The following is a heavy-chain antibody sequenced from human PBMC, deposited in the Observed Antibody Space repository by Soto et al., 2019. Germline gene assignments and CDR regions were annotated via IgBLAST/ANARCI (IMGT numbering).Heavy chain of an antibody. Sequence: GASVKVSCKASGGTFSSYAISWLRQAPGQGLEWMGGIIPIFGTANYAQKFQGRVTITADKSTSTAYMELSSLRSEDTAVYYCARVKYDSSGYYYADLKYYYYGMDVWGQGTTVTVSS. V-gene: IGHV1-69*06. CDR1: GGTFSSYA. D-gene: IGHD3-22*01. CDR2: IIPIFGTA. J-gene: IGHJ6*02. CDR3: ARVKYDSSGYYYADLKYYYYGMDV.